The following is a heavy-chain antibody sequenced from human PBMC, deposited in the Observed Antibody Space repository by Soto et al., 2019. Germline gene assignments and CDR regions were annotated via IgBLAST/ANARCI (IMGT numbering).Heavy chain of an antibody. CDR2: INSSNGNA. Sequence: QVPLVQSGGEGKKPGASVKVSCEASAYTFTRYGVNWVRQAPGQGLEWMGWINSSNGNAEYAQNLQGRVPMTIDTSTSAAYVELRSLRSDDTAVYYCARGGPTSADHYSGMDVWGQGATVTVSS. D-gene: IGHD3-10*01. V-gene: IGHV1-18*01. CDR3: ARGGPTSADHYSGMDV. CDR1: AYTFTRYG. J-gene: IGHJ6*02.